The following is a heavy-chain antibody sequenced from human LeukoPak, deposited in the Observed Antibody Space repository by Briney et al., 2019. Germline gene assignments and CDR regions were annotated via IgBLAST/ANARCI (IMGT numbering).Heavy chain of an antibody. D-gene: IGHD2-15*01. CDR2: IKQDGSEK. V-gene: IGHV3-7*01. CDR3: ARPITLAGGGSCMDV. Sequence: PGGSLRLSCAASGFTFTGYWMTWVRQAPGRGLEWVANIKQDGSEKYYVDSVEGRFTISRDNAKNSLFLQMNSLRAEDTAVYYCARPITLAGGGSCMDVWGKGTTVTVSS. CDR1: GFTFTGYW. J-gene: IGHJ6*03.